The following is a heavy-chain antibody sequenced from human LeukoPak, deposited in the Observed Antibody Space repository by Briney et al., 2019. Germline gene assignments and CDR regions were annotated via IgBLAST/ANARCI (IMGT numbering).Heavy chain of an antibody. CDR2: INPSGGST. J-gene: IGHJ4*02. CDR3: ARFEGKGGSYLGSDY. D-gene: IGHD1-26*01. CDR1: GYTFTSYY. V-gene: IGHV1-46*01. Sequence: GGSLRLSCAASGYTFTSYYMHWVRQAPGQGLEWMGIINPSGGSTSYAQKFQGRVTMTRDTSTSTVYMELSGLRSEDTAVYYCARFEGKGGSYLGSDYWGQGTLVTVSS.